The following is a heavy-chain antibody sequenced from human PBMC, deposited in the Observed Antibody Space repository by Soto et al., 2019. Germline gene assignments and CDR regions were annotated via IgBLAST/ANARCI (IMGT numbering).Heavy chain of an antibody. CDR1: GGSISSGGYY. CDR2: IYYSGST. D-gene: IGHD2-2*02. Sequence: SETLSLTCTVSGGSISSGGYYWSWIRQHPGKGLEWIGYIYYSGSTYYNPSLKSRVTISVDTSKNQFSLKLSSVTAADTAVYYCARVGVVPAAIQRAAFDIWGQGPMVTVSS. CDR3: ARVGVVPAAIQRAAFDI. J-gene: IGHJ3*02. V-gene: IGHV4-31*03.